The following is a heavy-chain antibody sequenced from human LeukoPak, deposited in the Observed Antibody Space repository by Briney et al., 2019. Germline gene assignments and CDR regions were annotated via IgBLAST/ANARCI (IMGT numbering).Heavy chain of an antibody. CDR3: ARESIAAAGSFDY. J-gene: IGHJ4*02. V-gene: IGHV3-23*01. CDR2: ISGSGGST. CDR1: GFTFINYA. D-gene: IGHD6-13*01. Sequence: PGGSLRLSCAASGFTFINYAVTWVRQAPGKGLEWVSVISGSGGSTYYPDSVKGRFTISRDNSKNTLYLQMNSLRAEDTAVYYCARESIAAAGSFDYWGQGTLVTVSS.